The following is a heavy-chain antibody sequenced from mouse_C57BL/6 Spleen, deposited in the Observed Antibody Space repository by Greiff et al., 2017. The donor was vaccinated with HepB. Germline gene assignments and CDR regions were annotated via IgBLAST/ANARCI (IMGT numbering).Heavy chain of an antibody. D-gene: IGHD1-2*01. J-gene: IGHJ2*01. CDR3: ARCLITLGYFDY. CDR2: INPSSGYT. V-gene: IGHV1-4*01. CDR1: GYTFTSYT. Sequence: VQLQESGAELARPGASVKMSCKASGYTFTSYTMHWVKQRPGQGLEWIGYINPSSGYTKYNQKFKDKATLTADKSSSTAYMQLSSLTSEDSAVYYCARCLITLGYFDYWGQGTTLTVSS.